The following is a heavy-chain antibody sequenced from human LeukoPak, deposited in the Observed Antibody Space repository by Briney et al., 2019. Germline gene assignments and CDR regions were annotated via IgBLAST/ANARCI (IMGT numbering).Heavy chain of an antibody. D-gene: IGHD6-13*01. Sequence: SETLSLTCAVYGGSFSDYYWSWIRQPPGKGLEWIGEINHSGSTNYNPSLKSRVTISVDTSKNQFSLKLSSVTAADTAVYYCARGSGYSSSWYPPYYYMDVWGKGTTVTVSS. J-gene: IGHJ6*03. V-gene: IGHV4-34*01. CDR1: GGSFSDYY. CDR3: ARGSGYSSSWYPPYYYMDV. CDR2: INHSGST.